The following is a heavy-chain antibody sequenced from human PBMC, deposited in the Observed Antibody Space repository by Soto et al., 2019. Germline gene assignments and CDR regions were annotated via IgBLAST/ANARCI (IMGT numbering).Heavy chain of an antibody. CDR3: AKDVEWASSNLNHAFDV. CDR1: GFTFEDYA. V-gene: IGHV3-9*01. J-gene: IGHJ3*01. CDR2: ISWNSGII. D-gene: IGHD1-26*01. Sequence: EMTLVESGGGLVQPGRSLRLSCAASGFTFEDYAVHWVRQAPGKGLEWVSGISWNSGIIEYADSVKGRFTITRDKARNSLYVEMNSLRPDDPALYYCAKDVEWASSNLNHAFDVWGQGTMVSVSA.